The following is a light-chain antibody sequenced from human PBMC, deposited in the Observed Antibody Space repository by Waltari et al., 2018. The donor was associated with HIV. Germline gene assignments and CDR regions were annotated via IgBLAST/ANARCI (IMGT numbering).Light chain of an antibody. J-gene: IGLJ3*02. CDR3: QSYDNSLSGLV. Sequence: QSVLTQPPSVSGAPGQRVSISCTGSSSNIGAGYDVHWYQQLPGTAPKLLIYRNNNRPSGVPDRFSGSKSGTSASLAITGLQPEDEADYYRQSYDNSLSGLVFGGGTKLTVL. V-gene: IGLV1-40*01. CDR2: RNN. CDR1: SSNIGAGYD.